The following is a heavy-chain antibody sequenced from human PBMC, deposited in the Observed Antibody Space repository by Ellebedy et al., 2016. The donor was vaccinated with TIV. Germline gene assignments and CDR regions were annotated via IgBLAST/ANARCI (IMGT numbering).Heavy chain of an antibody. Sequence: ASVKVSCKASGGTFSSYAISWVRQAPGQGLEWMGRIIPILGIANYAQKFQGRVTITADKSTSTAYMELSSLRSEDTAVYYCARDRPHAYCSGGSCYSRYYYGMDVWGQGTTVTVSS. CDR1: GGTFSSYA. J-gene: IGHJ6*02. D-gene: IGHD2-15*01. CDR3: ARDRPHAYCSGGSCYSRYYYGMDV. CDR2: IIPILGIA. V-gene: IGHV1-69*04.